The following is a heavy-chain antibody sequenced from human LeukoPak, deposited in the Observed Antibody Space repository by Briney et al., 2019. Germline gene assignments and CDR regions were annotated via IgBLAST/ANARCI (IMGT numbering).Heavy chain of an antibody. D-gene: IGHD2-2*01. V-gene: IGHV4-34*01. J-gene: IGHJ4*02. CDR1: GGSFSGYY. CDR3: APRPYCSSTSCYEYY. Sequence: PSETLSLTCAVYGGSFSGYYWSWIRQPPGKGLKWIGEINHSGSTNYNPSLKSRVTISVDTSKNQFSLKLSSVTAADTAVYYCAPRPYCSSTSCYEYYWGQGTLVTVSS. CDR2: INHSGST.